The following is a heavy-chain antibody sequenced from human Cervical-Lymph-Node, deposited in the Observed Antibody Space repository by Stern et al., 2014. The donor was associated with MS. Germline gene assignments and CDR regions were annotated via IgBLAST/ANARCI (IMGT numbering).Heavy chain of an antibody. CDR3: AREHTSMAFGF. V-gene: IGHV1-46*04. D-gene: IGHD5-18*01. CDR1: GYTFINFY. J-gene: IGHJ4*02. Sequence: VQLEESGAEVKKPGASVKVSCKASGYTFINFYMHWVRQAPGQGLEWMGIINPSDGITSYAQTLQGRVTMTRDTSTNTVYMELSSLRSEDTAIYYCAREHTSMAFGFWGQGTLVTVSS. CDR2: INPSDGIT.